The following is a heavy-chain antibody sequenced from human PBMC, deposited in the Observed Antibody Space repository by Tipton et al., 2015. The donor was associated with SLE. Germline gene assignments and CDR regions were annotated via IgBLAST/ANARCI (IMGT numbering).Heavy chain of an antibody. CDR2: IYYSGST. J-gene: IGHJ4*02. CDR1: GVSISSSY. D-gene: IGHD6-13*01. Sequence: TLSLTCTVSGVSISSSYWSWIRQSPEKGLEWIGYIYYSGSTNYNPSLKSRVTISVDTSKNQFSLKLSSVTAADTAVYYCARSAGYSSSWAHFDYWGQGTLVTVSS. CDR3: ARSAGYSSSWAHFDY. V-gene: IGHV4-59*01.